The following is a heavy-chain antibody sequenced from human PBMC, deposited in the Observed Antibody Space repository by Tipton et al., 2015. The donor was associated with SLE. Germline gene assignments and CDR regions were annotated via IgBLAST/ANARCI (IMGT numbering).Heavy chain of an antibody. CDR1: DGSIRSTNYY. V-gene: IGHV4-39*07. J-gene: IGHJ5*02. CDR3: ATDRRIVVVPAAMDYNWFDP. CDR2: IFYTGST. D-gene: IGHD2-2*01. Sequence: TLSLTCTVSDGSIRSTNYYWGWIRQPPGEGLEWIGSIFYTGSTYYNPSLKSRVSFSIDTSKHQFSLKLNSVTAADTAVYYCATDRRIVVVPAAMDYNWFDPWGLGTLVTISS.